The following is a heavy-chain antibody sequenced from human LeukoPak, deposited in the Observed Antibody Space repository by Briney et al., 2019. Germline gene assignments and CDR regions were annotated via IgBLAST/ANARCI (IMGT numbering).Heavy chain of an antibody. J-gene: IGHJ4*02. CDR2: IYYSGST. D-gene: IGHD3-22*01. CDR3: ARRSEDSSGYYGFDY. CDR1: GDSISGGNYY. Sequence: SETLSLTCTVSGDSISGGNYYWTWIRQHPGKGLEWIGYIYYSGSTYYNPSLKSRVTISVDTSKNQFSLKLSSVTAADTAVYYCARRSEDSSGYYGFDYWGQGTLVTVSS. V-gene: IGHV4-31*03.